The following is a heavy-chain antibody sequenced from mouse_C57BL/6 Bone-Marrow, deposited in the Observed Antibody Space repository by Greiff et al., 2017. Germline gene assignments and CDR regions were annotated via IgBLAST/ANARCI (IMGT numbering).Heavy chain of an antibody. V-gene: IGHV5-6*01. CDR1: GFTFSSYG. Sequence: EVQVVESGGDLVKPGGSLKLSCAASGFTFSSYGMSWVRQTPDKRLEWVATISSGGSYTYYPDSVKGRFTISRDNAKNTLYLQMSSLKSEDTAMYYCARRGTTVVAPGFDYWGQGTTLTVSS. CDR2: ISSGGSYT. J-gene: IGHJ2*01. D-gene: IGHD1-1*01. CDR3: ARRGTTVVAPGFDY.